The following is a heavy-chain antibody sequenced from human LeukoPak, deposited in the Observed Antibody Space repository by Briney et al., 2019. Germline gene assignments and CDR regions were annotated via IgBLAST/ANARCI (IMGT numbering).Heavy chain of an antibody. V-gene: IGHV3-23*01. Sequence: GGSLRLSCAASGFTFSSYAMSRVRQAPGKGLEWVSAISGSGGSTYYADSVKGRFTISRDNSKNTLYLQMNSLRAEDTAVYYCAKTVRGSWYCLDYWGQGTLVTVSS. D-gene: IGHD6-13*01. CDR2: ISGSGGST. CDR1: GFTFSSYA. J-gene: IGHJ4*02. CDR3: AKTVRGSWYCLDY.